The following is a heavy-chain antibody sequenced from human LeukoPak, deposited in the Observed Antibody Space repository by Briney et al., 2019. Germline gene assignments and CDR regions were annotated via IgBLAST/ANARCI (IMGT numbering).Heavy chain of an antibody. Sequence: GGSLRLSCAASGFTFSDIAMCWVRAAPGKGLEWASGTIGSGATTFSADSVKGRFTISRDNSTNTLFLQMNSLRAEDTARYYCATSYRADSWFGELHYYYGMAVWGQGTTVTVSS. J-gene: IGHJ6*02. V-gene: IGHV3-23*01. CDR1: GFTFSDIA. CDR2: TIGSGATT. D-gene: IGHD3-10*01. CDR3: ATSYRADSWFGELHYYYGMAV.